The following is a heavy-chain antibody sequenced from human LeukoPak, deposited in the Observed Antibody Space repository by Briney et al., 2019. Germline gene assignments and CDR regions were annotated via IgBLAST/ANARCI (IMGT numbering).Heavy chain of an antibody. J-gene: IGHJ6*02. D-gene: IGHD3-3*01. CDR2: IYYSGST. Sequence: SETLSLTCTVSGGSVSSGSYYWSWIRQPPGKGLEWIGYIYYSGSTNYNPSLKSRVTISVDTSKNQFSLKLSSVTAADTAVYYCARDLGITIFGVAYYGMDVWGQGTTVTVSS. CDR1: GGSVSSGSYY. V-gene: IGHV4-61*01. CDR3: ARDLGITIFGVAYYGMDV.